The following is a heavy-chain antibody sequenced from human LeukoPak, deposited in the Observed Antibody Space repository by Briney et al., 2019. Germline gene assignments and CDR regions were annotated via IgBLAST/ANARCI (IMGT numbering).Heavy chain of an antibody. CDR3: ARDIHCSSTSCYILAYFDP. CDR1: GGSISSYY. Sequence: PSETLSLTCTVSGGSISSYYWSWIRQPAGKGLEWVGRTYTSGSTNYNPSLKSRVTMSVDTSKNQFSLKLSSVTAADTAVYYCARDIHCSSTSCYILAYFDPWGQGTLVTVSS. V-gene: IGHV4-4*07. J-gene: IGHJ5*02. CDR2: TYTSGST. D-gene: IGHD2-2*02.